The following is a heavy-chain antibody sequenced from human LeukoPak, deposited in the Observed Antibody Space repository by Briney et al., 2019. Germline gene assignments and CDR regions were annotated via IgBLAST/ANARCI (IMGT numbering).Heavy chain of an antibody. D-gene: IGHD4-17*01. CDR2: MNPNSGNT. CDR3: ASRDDYGDSRLDG. Sequence: GASVKVSCKASGYTFTSYDINWVRQATGQGLEWMGWMNPNSGNTGYEQKFQGRVTMTRNTSISTAYMELSSLRSEDTAVYYCASRDDYGDSRLDGWGQGTLVTVSS. CDR1: GYTFTSYD. V-gene: IGHV1-8*01. J-gene: IGHJ4*02.